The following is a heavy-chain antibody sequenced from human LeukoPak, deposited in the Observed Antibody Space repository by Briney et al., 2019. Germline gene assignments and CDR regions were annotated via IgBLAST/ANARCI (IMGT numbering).Heavy chain of an antibody. D-gene: IGHD3-22*01. Sequence: SLELSCAARGVGFGSCCRRSVRQAPGKGLEWVSSISSSSSYIYYADSVKGRFTISRDNAKNSLYLQMNSLRAEDTAVYYCARVGGVTMIPWGQGTLVTVSS. J-gene: IGHJ5*02. V-gene: IGHV3-21*01. CDR3: ARVGGVTMIP. CDR2: ISSSSSYI. CDR1: GVGFGSCC.